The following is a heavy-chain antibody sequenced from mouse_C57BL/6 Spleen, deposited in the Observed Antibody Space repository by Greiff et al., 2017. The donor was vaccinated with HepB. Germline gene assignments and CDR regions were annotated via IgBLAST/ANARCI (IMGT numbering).Heavy chain of an antibody. CDR3: AITTGVAPRY. V-gene: IGHV1-22*01. CDR1: GYTFTDYN. Sequence: VQLQQSGPELVKPGASVKMSCKASGYTFTDYNMHWVKQSHGKSLEWIGYINPNNGGTSYNQKFKGKATLTVNKSSSTADMELRSLTSEDSAVYYCAITTGVAPRYWGQGTTLTVSS. J-gene: IGHJ2*01. CDR2: INPNNGGT. D-gene: IGHD1-1*01.